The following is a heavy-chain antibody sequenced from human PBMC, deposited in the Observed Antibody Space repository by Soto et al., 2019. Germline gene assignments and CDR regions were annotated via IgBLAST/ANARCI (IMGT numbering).Heavy chain of an antibody. V-gene: IGHV1-18*01. J-gene: IGHJ4*02. CDR2: ISAYNGNT. D-gene: IGHD6-13*01. CDR3: ARDKAPVRIAAAGSDY. CDR1: GYPFTSSG. Sequence: PAKVTCTESGYPFTSSGRSWVRQAPGQGLEWMGWISAYNGNTNYAQKLQGRVTMTTDTSTSTAYMELMSLRSDDTAVYYCARDKAPVRIAAAGSDYWGQGTLVPVSS.